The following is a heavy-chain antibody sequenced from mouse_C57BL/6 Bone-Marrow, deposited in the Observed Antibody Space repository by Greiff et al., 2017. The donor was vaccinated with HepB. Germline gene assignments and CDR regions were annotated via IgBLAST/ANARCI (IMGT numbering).Heavy chain of an antibody. CDR3: ARSGNDWYFDV. D-gene: IGHD1-3*01. J-gene: IGHJ1*03. CDR2: IYPRSGNT. CDR1: GYTFTSYG. Sequence: QVQLQQSGAELARPGASVKLSCKASGYTFTSYGISWVKQRTGQGLEWIGEIYPRSGNTYYNEKFKGKSTLTADKSSSTAYMELRSLTSEDSAVYFCARSGNDWYFDVWGTGTTVTVSS. V-gene: IGHV1-81*01.